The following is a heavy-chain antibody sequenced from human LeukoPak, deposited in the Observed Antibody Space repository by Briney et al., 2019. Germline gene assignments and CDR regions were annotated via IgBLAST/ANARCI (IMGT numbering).Heavy chain of an antibody. CDR3: AKDFFILKRTGAVDY. CDR1: GFTFRSYG. D-gene: IGHD7-27*01. J-gene: IGHJ4*02. Sequence: GGSLRLSCAASGFTFRSYGMHWVRQAPGKGLEWVAVIWYDGSNKYYADSVKGRFTISRDNSKNTLYLQMNSLRAEDTAVYYCAKDFFILKRTGAVDYWGQGTLVTVSS. CDR2: IWYDGSNK. V-gene: IGHV3-33*06.